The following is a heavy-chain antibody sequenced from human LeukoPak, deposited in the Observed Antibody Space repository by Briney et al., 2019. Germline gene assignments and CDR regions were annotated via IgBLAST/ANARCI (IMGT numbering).Heavy chain of an antibody. CDR3: AKDSIGTDAFDI. V-gene: IGHV3-23*01. CDR1: GFTFSTFG. Sequence: GRSLRLSCAASGFTFSTFGMHWVRQAPGKGLEWVSAISGSGGSTYYADSVKGRFTISRDNSKNTLYLQMNSLRAEDTAVYYCAKDSIGTDAFDIWGQGTMVTVSS. J-gene: IGHJ3*02. CDR2: ISGSGGST.